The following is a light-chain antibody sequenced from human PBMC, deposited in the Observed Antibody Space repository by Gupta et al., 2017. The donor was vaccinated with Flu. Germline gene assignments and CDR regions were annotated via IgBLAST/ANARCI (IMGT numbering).Light chain of an antibody. Sequence: QSVLTQPPSLSAAPGQKVTISCSGSSSNIGNNYVSWYQQLPGTAPKLLIYDNSKRPSGIPERFSGSKSGTTATLTITGVQAGEEADYYCEAWDSSRGLWVFGGGTKLTVL. V-gene: IGLV1-51*01. CDR2: DNS. CDR3: EAWDSSRGLWV. CDR1: SSNIGNNY. J-gene: IGLJ3*02.